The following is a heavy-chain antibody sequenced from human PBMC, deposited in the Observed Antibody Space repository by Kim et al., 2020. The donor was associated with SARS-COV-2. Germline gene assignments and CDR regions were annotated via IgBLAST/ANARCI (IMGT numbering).Heavy chain of an antibody. D-gene: IGHD3-10*01. Sequence: SETLSLTCTVSGGSISSSSYYWGWIRQPPGKGLEWIGSIYYSGSTYYNPSLKSRVTISVDTSKNQFSLKLSSVTAADTAVYYCARRIITMVRGVIAWFDPWGQGTLVTVSS. CDR2: IYYSGST. V-gene: IGHV4-39*01. CDR3: ARRIITMVRGVIAWFDP. CDR1: GGSISSSSYY. J-gene: IGHJ5*02.